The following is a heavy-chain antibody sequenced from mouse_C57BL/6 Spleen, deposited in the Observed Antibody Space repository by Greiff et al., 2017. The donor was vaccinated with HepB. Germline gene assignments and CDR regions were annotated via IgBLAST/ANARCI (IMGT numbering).Heavy chain of an antibody. J-gene: IGHJ2*01. D-gene: IGHD4-1*02. CDR2: ISSGGSYT. CDR1: GFTFSSYG. CDR3: ARGATGPYFDY. Sequence: DVKLVESGGDLVKPGGSLKLSCAASGFTFSSYGMSWVRQTPDKRLEWVATISSGGSYTYYPDSVKGRFTISRDNAKNTLYLQMSSLKSEDTAMYYCARGATGPYFDYWGQGTTLTVSS. V-gene: IGHV5-6*02.